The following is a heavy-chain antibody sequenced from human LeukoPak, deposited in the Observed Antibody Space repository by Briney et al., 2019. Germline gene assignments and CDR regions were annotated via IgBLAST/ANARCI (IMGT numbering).Heavy chain of an antibody. J-gene: IGHJ6*03. CDR2: VSGTGVKT. D-gene: IGHD3-10*01. CDR3: AKAGGSGSYFYYYIDV. Sequence: GGSLRLSCAASGFTFSNHAMNWVRQAPGKGLEWVSGVSGTGVKTYYADSVKGRFTISRDNSKTTLYLQTNSLRADDTAVYYCAKAGGSGSYFYYYIDVWGKGTTVTVSS. V-gene: IGHV3-23*01. CDR1: GFTFSNHA.